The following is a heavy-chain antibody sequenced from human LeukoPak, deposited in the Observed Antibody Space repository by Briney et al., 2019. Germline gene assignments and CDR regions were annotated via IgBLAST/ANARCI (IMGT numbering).Heavy chain of an antibody. J-gene: IGHJ4*02. CDR2: IIPIFGTA. Sequence: ASVKVSCKASGGTFSSYAISWVRQAPGQGLEWMGGIIPIFGTANYAQKFQGRVTITTDESTSTAYMELSSLRSEDTAVYYCARDTNRNYDSSGYYKFWGQGTLVTVSS. D-gene: IGHD3-22*01. CDR3: ARDTNRNYDSSGYYKF. V-gene: IGHV1-69*05. CDR1: GGTFSSYA.